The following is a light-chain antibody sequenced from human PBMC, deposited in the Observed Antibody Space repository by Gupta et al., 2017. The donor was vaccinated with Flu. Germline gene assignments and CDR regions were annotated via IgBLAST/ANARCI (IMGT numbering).Light chain of an antibody. CDR2: GAS. Sequence: EIVLTQSPGTLSLSPGERATLSCRASQSVSSNCLAWYQQKPGQAPRLLIYGASSRATGIPDRFSGSGSGTDFTLTISRLEPEDFAVYYCQQDGSSPLTFGGGTKVEIK. J-gene: IGKJ4*01. V-gene: IGKV3-20*01. CDR3: QQDGSSPLT. CDR1: QSVSSNC.